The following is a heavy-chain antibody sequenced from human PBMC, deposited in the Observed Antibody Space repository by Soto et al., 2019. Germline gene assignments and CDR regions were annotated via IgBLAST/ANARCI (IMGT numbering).Heavy chain of an antibody. CDR3: ARDLVVPAAPVGDDWFDP. J-gene: IGHJ5*02. CDR1: GDSVSSNSAA. D-gene: IGHD2-2*01. Sequence: PSQTLSLTCAISGDSVSSNSAAWNWIRQSPSRGLEWLGRTYYRSKWYNDYAVSVKSRITINPDTSKNQFSLQLNSVTPEDTAVYYCARDLVVPAAPVGDDWFDPWGQGTLVTVSS. V-gene: IGHV6-1*01. CDR2: TYYRSKWYN.